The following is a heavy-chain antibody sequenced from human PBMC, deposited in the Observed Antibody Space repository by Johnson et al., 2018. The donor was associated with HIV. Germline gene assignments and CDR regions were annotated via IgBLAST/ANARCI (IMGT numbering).Heavy chain of an antibody. J-gene: IGHJ3*02. Sequence: QVQLVESGGGVVQPGRSLRLSCAASGFTFSSYGMHWVRQAPGKGLEWVAVISYDGSNKYYADSVKGRFTISRDTSKKTLYLQMNSLRAEDTAVYYCARDGGIGSTREDAFDIWGQGAMVTVSS. CDR1: GFTFSSYG. CDR3: ARDGGIGSTREDAFDI. CDR2: ISYDGSNK. D-gene: IGHD2-2*01. V-gene: IGHV3-30*03.